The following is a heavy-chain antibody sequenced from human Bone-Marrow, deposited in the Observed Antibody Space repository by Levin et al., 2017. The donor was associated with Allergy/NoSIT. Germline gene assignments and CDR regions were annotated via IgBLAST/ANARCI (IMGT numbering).Heavy chain of an antibody. Sequence: GESLKISCKGSGFNFIKYWITWVRQTPGKGLEWMGRIDPRDSYTNYSPSFQGHVTISVDKSITTVYLQWSSLRASDSAMYYCARPTGKVAAPDDALDLWGQGTVVTVSS. V-gene: IGHV5-10-1*01. J-gene: IGHJ3*01. D-gene: IGHD2-15*01. CDR2: IDPRDSYT. CDR1: GFNFIKYW. CDR3: ARPTGKVAAPDDALDL.